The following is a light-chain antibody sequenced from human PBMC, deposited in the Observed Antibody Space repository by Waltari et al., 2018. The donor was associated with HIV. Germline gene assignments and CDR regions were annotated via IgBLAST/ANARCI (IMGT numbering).Light chain of an antibody. J-gene: IGKJ2*01. V-gene: IGKV3-11*01. Sequence: ETVLTQSPATLSVSPGARATLSCRASESISTFLSWYQQKPGQAPKVLISDASNRATGVPARFSGSGSGTDFTLTITSLEPEDVAVYYCQQRSNWPHTFGQGTKLEI. CDR2: DAS. CDR1: ESISTF. CDR3: QQRSNWPHT.